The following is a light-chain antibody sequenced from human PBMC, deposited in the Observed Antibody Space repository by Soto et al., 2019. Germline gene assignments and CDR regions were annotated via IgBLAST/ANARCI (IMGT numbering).Light chain of an antibody. CDR3: QQYYSTPWT. CDR2: WAS. J-gene: IGKJ1*01. Sequence: DIVMTQSPDSLAVSLGERATINCKSSQTVLYSSNSKNYLAWYQHKRGQPPKLLFYWASTRESGVPDRFSGSGSGTDFTLTISSLQAEDGAVYYCQQYYSTPWTFGQGTKVEIK. V-gene: IGKV4-1*01. CDR1: QTVLYSSNSKNY.